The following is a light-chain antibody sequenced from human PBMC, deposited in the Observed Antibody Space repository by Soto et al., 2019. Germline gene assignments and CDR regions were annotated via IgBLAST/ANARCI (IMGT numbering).Light chain of an antibody. V-gene: IGLV2-23*02. CDR2: EVS. CDR3: CSYTRSDTLL. CDR1: SSDVGNYNF. J-gene: IGLJ2*01. Sequence: QSALTQPASVSGSPGQSITISCIGTSSDVGNYNFVSWYQHHPGKAPRLIISEVSNRPSGIPSRFSGSKSGNTASLTISELRAEDEADYYCCSYTRSDTLLFGGGTKVTVL.